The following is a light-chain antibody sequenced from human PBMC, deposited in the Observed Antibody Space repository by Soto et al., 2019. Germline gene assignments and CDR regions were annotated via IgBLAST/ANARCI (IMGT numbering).Light chain of an antibody. J-gene: IGKJ2*01. Sequence: EIVLTQSPGTLSLSPGERATLSCRTSQSVSSNYLAWYQQKPGQAPRRLIYGASNRATGIPDRFSGSGSGTDFTLTINRLEAEDFAVYYCQQYGSSETFGQGTKLEIK. CDR3: QQYGSSET. V-gene: IGKV3-20*01. CDR2: GAS. CDR1: QSVSSNY.